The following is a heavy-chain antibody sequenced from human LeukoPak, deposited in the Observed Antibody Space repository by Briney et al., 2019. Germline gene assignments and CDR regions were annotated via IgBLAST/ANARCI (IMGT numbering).Heavy chain of an antibody. CDR2: IYSGGST. CDR1: GFTVSSNY. V-gene: IGHV3-66*02. J-gene: IGHJ6*02. Sequence: PGGSLRLSCAASGFTVSSNYMSWVRQAPGKGLEGVSVIYSGGSTYYANSVKGRFTISRDNSKNTLYLQMNSLRVEDTAVYYCARVSENYYYYGMDVWGQGTTVTVSS. CDR3: ARVSENYYYYGMDV.